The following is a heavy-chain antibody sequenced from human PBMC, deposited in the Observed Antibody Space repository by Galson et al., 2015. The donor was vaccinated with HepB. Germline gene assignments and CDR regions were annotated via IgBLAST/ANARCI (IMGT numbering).Heavy chain of an antibody. V-gene: IGHV1-2*02. J-gene: IGHJ3*02. CDR2: INPNSGGT. D-gene: IGHD3-22*01. CDR3: AAEGYYDSSGYYYGCAFDI. Sequence: SVKVSCKASGYTFTGYHMHWVRQAPGQGLEWMGWINPNSGGTNYAQKFQERVTITRDMSTSTAYMELSSLRSEDTAVYYCAAEGYYDSSGYYYGCAFDIWGQGTMVTVSS. CDR1: GYTFTGYH.